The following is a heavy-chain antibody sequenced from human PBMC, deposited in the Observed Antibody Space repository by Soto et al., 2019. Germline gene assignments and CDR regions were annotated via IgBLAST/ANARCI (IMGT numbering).Heavy chain of an antibody. J-gene: IGHJ4*02. CDR2: IAYDGSNK. CDR1: EFIFSSYG. Sequence: PGGSLRLSCAASEFIFSSYGMHWVRQAPGKGLEWVAVIAYDGSNKYYADSVKGRFIISRDNSKNTLYLQMSRLRVEDTAIYYCVKDGERGFIVGHTTISFLDYCGRXILVTVSS. CDR3: VKDGERGFIVGHTTISFLDY. D-gene: IGHD1-26*01. V-gene: IGHV3-30*18.